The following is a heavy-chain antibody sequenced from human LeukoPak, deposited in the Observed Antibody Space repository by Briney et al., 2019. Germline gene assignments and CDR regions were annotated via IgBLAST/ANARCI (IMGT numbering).Heavy chain of an antibody. V-gene: IGHV3-23*01. D-gene: IGHD3-22*01. CDR3: AKDRRYYDSSGYYLGY. Sequence: GGSLRLSCAASGFTFSSYSMNWVRQAPGKGLEWVSAISGSGGSTYYADSVKGRFTISRDNSKNTLYLQMNSLRAEDTAVYYCAKDRRYYDSSGYYLGYWGQGTLVTVSS. J-gene: IGHJ4*02. CDR1: GFTFSSYS. CDR2: ISGSGGST.